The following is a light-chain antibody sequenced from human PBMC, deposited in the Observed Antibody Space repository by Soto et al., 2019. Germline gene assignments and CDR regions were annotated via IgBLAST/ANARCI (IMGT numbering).Light chain of an antibody. J-gene: IGLJ3*02. CDR3: QTWSTDIRV. CDR1: SGXNSYA. Sequence: QLVLTQSPSASASLGASVKLTCTLSSGXNSYAIAWHQQQPEKGPRYLMKVNSDGSHSKGDGIPDRFSGSSSGAERYLTXXXLXXXXXXDYYCQTWSTDIRVFGGGTKLTVL. V-gene: IGLV4-69*01. CDR2: VNSDGSH.